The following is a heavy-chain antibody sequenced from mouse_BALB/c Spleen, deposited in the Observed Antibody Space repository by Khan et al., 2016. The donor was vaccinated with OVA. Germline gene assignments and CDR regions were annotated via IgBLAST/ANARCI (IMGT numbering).Heavy chain of an antibody. V-gene: IGHV1S137*01. CDR3: ARPAYDGYYDY. CDR1: GYTFTDYA. D-gene: IGHD2-3*01. J-gene: IGHJ2*01. Sequence: QVQLQQAGPELVRPGVSVKISCKGAGYTFTDYAMYWVKQSHAKSLEWIGLISTYSGNTNYNQKFKGKATMTVDKSTSTAYMDLARLTSEASAFCYCARPAYDGYYDYWGQGTTLTVSS. CDR2: ISTYSGNT.